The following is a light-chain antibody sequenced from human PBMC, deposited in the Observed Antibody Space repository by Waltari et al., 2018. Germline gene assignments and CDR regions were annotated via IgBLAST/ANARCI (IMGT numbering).Light chain of an antibody. Sequence: EIVMTQSPATLSVSPGEGATISCRASQNINSNLAWYQQQPGQTPRLLIYGASTRAIGIPARFSGSGSGTEFTFTISSLQSEDFALYYCQQYNNWPPWTFGQGTKVEIK. J-gene: IGKJ1*01. V-gene: IGKV3D-15*01. CDR3: QQYNNWPPWT. CDR2: GAS. CDR1: QNINSN.